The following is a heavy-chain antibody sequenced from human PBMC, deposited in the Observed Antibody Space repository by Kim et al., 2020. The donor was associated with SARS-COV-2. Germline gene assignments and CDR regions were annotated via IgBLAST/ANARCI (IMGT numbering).Heavy chain of an antibody. Sequence: GGSPRLSCAASGLSFSDSYMNWVRQAPGKGLEWLSFISTRGESIFYADSVEGRFTISLDNAKNSLYLQMNYLRDEDTAVDYCARSGNGYNAFGIWGQG. CDR1: GLSFSDSY. CDR3: ARSGNGYNAFGI. V-gene: IGHV3-11*01. CDR2: ISTRGESI. D-gene: IGHD5-12*01. J-gene: IGHJ4*02.